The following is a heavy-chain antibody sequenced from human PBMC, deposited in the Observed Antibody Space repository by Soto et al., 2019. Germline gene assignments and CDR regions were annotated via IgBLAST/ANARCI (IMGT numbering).Heavy chain of an antibody. V-gene: IGHV4-38-2*02. J-gene: IGHJ5*02. CDR1: GYSISSGYY. D-gene: IGHD3-10*01. CDR3: ARDREISSWFDP. Sequence: SETLSLTCGVSGYSISSGYYLGWIRQPPGKGLEWIGSIYHSGSTYYNPSLKSRVTISVDTSKNQFSLKLSSVTAADTAVYYCARDREISSWFDPWGQGTLVTVSS. CDR2: IYHSGST.